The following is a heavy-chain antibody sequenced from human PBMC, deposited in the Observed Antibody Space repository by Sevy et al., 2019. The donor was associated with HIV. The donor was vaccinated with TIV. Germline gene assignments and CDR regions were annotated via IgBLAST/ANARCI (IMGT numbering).Heavy chain of an antibody. CDR1: GGTFSSYA. Sequence: ASVKVSCKASGGTFSSYAISWVRQAPGQGLEWMGRIIPILGIANYPEKFQGRVTITADKSTSTAYMELSSLRSEDTAVYYCARGKGYSCGLYFYYGMDVWGQGTTVTVSS. D-gene: IGHD5-18*01. CDR2: IIPILGIA. J-gene: IGHJ6*02. CDR3: ARGKGYSCGLYFYYGMDV. V-gene: IGHV1-69*04.